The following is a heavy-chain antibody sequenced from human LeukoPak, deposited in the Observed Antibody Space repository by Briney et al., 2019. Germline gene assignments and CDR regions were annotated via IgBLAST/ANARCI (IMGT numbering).Heavy chain of an antibody. V-gene: IGHV4-34*01. Sequence: SETLSLTCAVYGGSFSGYYWSWIRQPPGKGLEWIGEINHSGSTNYSPSLKSRVTISVDTSKNQFSLKLSSVTAADTAVYYCARMSMVRGLYNWFDPWGQGTLVTVSS. CDR3: ARMSMVRGLYNWFDP. CDR1: GGSFSGYY. D-gene: IGHD3-10*01. CDR2: INHSGST. J-gene: IGHJ5*02.